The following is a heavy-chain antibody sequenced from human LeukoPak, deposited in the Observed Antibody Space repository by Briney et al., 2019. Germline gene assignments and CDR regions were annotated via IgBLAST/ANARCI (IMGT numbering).Heavy chain of an antibody. CDR2: IFSGGRL. D-gene: IGHD1-26*01. J-gene: IGHJ4*02. V-gene: IGHV3-66*02. CDR1: GFSVSSND. Sequence: PGGSLRLSCAASGFSVSSNDMTWVRQSPGKGLEWVSVIFSGGRLNYADSVKGRFIISRDNSKNTLYLQMNSLRVEDTAVYYCARVAWGALDYWGQGALVTVS. CDR3: ARVAWGALDY.